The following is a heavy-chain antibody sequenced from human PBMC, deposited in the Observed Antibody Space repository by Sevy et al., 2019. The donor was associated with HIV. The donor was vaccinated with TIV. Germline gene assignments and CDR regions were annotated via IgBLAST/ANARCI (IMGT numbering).Heavy chain of an antibody. CDR3: ARDLPPYETTVAHLDY. D-gene: IGHD4-17*01. J-gene: IGHJ4*02. Sequence: GGSLRLSCTASGFTFSSYEMNWVRQAPGKGLEWVSYITNGGSSIYYSDSVRGRFTVSRDKGKNSLYLQMKSLTAEDKAVYYWARDLPPYETTVAHLDYWGRGTLVTVSS. V-gene: IGHV3-48*03. CDR1: GFTFSSYE. CDR2: ITNGGSSI.